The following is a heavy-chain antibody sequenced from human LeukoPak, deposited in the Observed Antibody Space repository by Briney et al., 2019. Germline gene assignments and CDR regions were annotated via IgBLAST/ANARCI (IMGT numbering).Heavy chain of an antibody. CDR3: AKDSPSAPVTSV. J-gene: IGHJ4*02. V-gene: IGHV3-23*01. CDR2: ISGSGDNS. CDR1: GFIFSSYT. Sequence: GGSLRLSCTASGFIFSSYTMSWVRQAPGRGLEWVSTISGSGDNSYYADSVKGRFTISRDNSKNTLYLQMNSLRVEDTAVFYCAKDSPSAPVTSVWGQGTLVTVSS. D-gene: IGHD4-17*01.